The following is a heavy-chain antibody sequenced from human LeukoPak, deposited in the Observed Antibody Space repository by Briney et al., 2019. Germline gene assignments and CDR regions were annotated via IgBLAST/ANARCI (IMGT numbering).Heavy chain of an antibody. CDR1: GGSFSGYY. CDR3: SSSGYYSYFDY. V-gene: IGHV4-34*01. D-gene: IGHD3-22*01. CDR2: INYSGST. Sequence: SETLSLTCAVYGGSFSGYYWSWIRQPPGKGLEWIGEINYSGSTNYNPSLKSRVTISVDTSKNQFSLKLSSVTAADTAVYYCSSSGYYSYFDYSGQGTLVTVSS. J-gene: IGHJ4*02.